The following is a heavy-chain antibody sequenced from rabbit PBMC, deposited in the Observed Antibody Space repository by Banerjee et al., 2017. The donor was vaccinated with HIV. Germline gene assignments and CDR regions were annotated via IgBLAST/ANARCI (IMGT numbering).Heavy chain of an antibody. D-gene: IGHD8-1*01. J-gene: IGHJ4*01. V-gene: IGHV1S45*01. CDR3: ASDYGANDYYTFGL. CDR2: THIDTSHT. Sequence: QEQLKETGGGLVQPGGSLTLSCKASGFDFNNYYMSWVRQAPGKGLEWIGCTHIDTSHTYYANWAKGRFTITKTSSTTVTLQMTSLTAADTATYFCASDYGANDYYTFGLWGQG. CDR1: GFDFNNYYM.